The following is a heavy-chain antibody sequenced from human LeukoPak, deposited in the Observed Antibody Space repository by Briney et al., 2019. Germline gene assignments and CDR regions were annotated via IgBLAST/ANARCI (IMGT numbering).Heavy chain of an antibody. CDR1: GGTFSSYA. J-gene: IGHJ6*03. Sequence: GASVKVSCKASGGTFSSYAISWVRQAPGQGLEWMGGIIPIFGTANYAQKFQGRVTITADESTSTAYMELSSLRSEDTAVYYCAICPRGYSYGYGRYYYYYMDVWGKGTTVTVSS. D-gene: IGHD5-18*01. V-gene: IGHV1-69*13. CDR2: IIPIFGTA. CDR3: AICPRGYSYGYGRYYYYYMDV.